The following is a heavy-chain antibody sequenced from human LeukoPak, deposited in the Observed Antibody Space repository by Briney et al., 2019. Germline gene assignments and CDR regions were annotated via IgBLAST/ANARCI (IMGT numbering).Heavy chain of an antibody. J-gene: IGHJ4*02. CDR1: GGSITNYY. V-gene: IGHV4-4*07. CDR3: ARDVGGGWFGFDY. D-gene: IGHD6-19*01. CDR2: MYSSGST. Sequence: SETLSLICTVSGGSITNYYWSWIRQPAGKQLEWLGRMYSSGSTHYNPSLKSRVTMSVDTSKIKFSLKLSSVTAADTAVYYCARDVGGGWFGFDYWGQGILVTVSS.